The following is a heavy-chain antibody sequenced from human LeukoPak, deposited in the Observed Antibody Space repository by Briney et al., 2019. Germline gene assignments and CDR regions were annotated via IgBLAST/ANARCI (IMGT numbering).Heavy chain of an antibody. D-gene: IGHD3-22*01. V-gene: IGHV3-74*01. J-gene: IGHJ5*01. CDR2: ISSDGIAT. Sequence: PGGSLRLSCAASGFTFNTYWIHWVRHAPGKGLVWVSRISSDGIATAYAESVKGRFTISRDNAMNTLYLQMSSLRVDDTGLYNCARDYSGYYSPFDSWGQGTLVTVSS. CDR1: GFTFNTYW. CDR3: ARDYSGYYSPFDS.